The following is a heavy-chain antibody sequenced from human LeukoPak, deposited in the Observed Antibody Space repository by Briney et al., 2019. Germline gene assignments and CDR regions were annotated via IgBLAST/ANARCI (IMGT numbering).Heavy chain of an antibody. CDR1: GFTFSSYG. Sequence: GGSLRLSCAASGFTFSSYGMSWVRQAPGKGLEWVSAISGSGGSTYYADSVKGRFTISRDNSKNTLYLQMNSLRVEDTAVYYCARGGAARPDFWGQGTLVTVSS. CDR3: ARGGAARPDF. D-gene: IGHD6-6*01. V-gene: IGHV3-23*01. J-gene: IGHJ4*02. CDR2: ISGSGGST.